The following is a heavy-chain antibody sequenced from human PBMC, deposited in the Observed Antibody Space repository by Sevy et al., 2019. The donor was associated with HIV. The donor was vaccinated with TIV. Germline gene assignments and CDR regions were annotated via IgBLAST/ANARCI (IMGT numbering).Heavy chain of an antibody. V-gene: IGHV3-30*02. Sequence: GGSLRLSCAASGFTFSSYGMHWVRQAPGKGLEWVAFIWYDGSNKYYADSVKGRFTISRDNSKNTLYLQMNSLRAEDTAVYYCAKEKGSTVKGGSYYYYYGMDVWGQGTTVTVSS. D-gene: IGHD4-17*01. J-gene: IGHJ6*02. CDR1: GFTFSSYG. CDR3: AKEKGSTVKGGSYYYYYGMDV. CDR2: IWYDGSNK.